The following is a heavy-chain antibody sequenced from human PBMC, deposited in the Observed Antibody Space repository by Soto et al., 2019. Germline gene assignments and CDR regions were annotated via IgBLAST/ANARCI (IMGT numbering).Heavy chain of an antibody. V-gene: IGHV4-59*11. CDR3: ERDRDDHKYFEF. J-gene: IGHJ4*02. Sequence: SETIRLSSSVSHGTSIYLCCSWIRQTPGKRLEWIEYIYYSGSNNYNPSLKSRVTISVDTSKNQFSLKLSSVSAADTVVYYCERDRDDHKYFEFWGKGTLVTVSS. CDR2: IYYSGSN. D-gene: IGHD6-6*01. CDR1: HGTSIYLC.